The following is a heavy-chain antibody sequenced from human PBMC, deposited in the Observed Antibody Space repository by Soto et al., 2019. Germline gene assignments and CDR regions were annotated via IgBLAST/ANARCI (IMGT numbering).Heavy chain of an antibody. Sequence: GGSLRLSCXASGFTFSNYAMHWVRQAPGKGLEWVALTSYDGNNEYYTDSVKGRFTISRDNSKNTLFLQMTSLRADDTAVYYCAKDRRAGGNYGFYSDFWGQGALVTVSS. CDR2: TSYDGNNE. V-gene: IGHV3-30*18. CDR1: GFTFSNYA. CDR3: AKDRRAGGNYGFYSDF. D-gene: IGHD1-7*01. J-gene: IGHJ4*02.